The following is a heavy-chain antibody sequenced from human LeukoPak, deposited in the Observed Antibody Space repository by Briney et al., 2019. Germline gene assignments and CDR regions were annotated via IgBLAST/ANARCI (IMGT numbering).Heavy chain of an antibody. Sequence: GASVKVSCKASGYTFTGYYMHWVRQAPGQGLEWMGWINPNSGGTNYAQKFQGRVTMTRDTSISTAYMELSRLRSDDTAVYYCARDPAGITMVRGSWPPQNWFDPWGQGTLVTVSS. J-gene: IGHJ5*02. V-gene: IGHV1-2*02. CDR3: ARDPAGITMVRGSWPPQNWFDP. CDR1: GYTFTGYY. CDR2: INPNSGGT. D-gene: IGHD3-10*01.